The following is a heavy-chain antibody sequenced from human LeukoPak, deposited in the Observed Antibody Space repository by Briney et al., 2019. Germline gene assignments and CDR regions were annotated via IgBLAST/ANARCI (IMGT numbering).Heavy chain of an antibody. Sequence: GGSLRLSCAASGFTFSSYSMNWVRQAPGKGLEWVSYISSSSSTIYYADSVKGRFTISRDDAKNSLFLQMNSLRAEDTAVYFCARNDVAAAGDYWGQGTLVTVSS. CDR1: GFTFSSYS. CDR3: ARNDVAAAGDY. D-gene: IGHD6-13*01. J-gene: IGHJ4*02. CDR2: ISSSSSTI. V-gene: IGHV3-48*04.